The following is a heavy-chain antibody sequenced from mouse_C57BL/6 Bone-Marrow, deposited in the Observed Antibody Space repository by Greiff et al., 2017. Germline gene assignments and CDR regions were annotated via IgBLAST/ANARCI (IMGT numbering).Heavy chain of an antibody. Sequence: VKLQQPGAELVKPGASVKLSCKASGYTFTSYWMHWVKQRPGQGLEWIGMIHPNSGSTNYNEKFKSKATLTVDKSSSTAYMQLSSLTSEDSAVYYCARSTVVATSDYWGQGTTLTVSS. D-gene: IGHD1-1*01. CDR2: IHPNSGST. CDR3: ARSTVVATSDY. V-gene: IGHV1-64*01. J-gene: IGHJ2*01. CDR1: GYTFTSYW.